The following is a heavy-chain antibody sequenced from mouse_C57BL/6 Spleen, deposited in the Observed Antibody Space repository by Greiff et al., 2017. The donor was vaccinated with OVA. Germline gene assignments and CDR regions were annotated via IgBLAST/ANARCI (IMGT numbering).Heavy chain of an antibody. D-gene: IGHD4-1*01. V-gene: IGHV1-72*01. J-gene: IGHJ3*01. Sequence: QVQLQQPGAELVKPGASVKLSCKASGYTFTSYWMHWVKQRPGRGLEWIGRIDPDGGGTKYDEKFKSKATLTVDKPSSTAYMQLSSLTSEDAAVYYCARGDWDGSYWGQGTLVTVSA. CDR1: GYTFTSYW. CDR2: IDPDGGGT. CDR3: ARGDWDGSY.